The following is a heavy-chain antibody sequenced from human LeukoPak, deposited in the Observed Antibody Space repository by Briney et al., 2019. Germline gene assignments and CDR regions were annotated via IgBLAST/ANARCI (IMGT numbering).Heavy chain of an antibody. V-gene: IGHV3-64*01. CDR3: ARDLGYCTNGVCYEGYYYYYGMDV. D-gene: IGHD2-8*01. CDR1: GFTCSSYA. CDR2: ISSNGGST. J-gene: IGHJ6*02. Sequence: PGGSLRLSCAASGFTCSSYAMHWVRQAPGKGLEYVSAISSNGGSTYYANSVKGRFTISRDNSKNTLYLQMGSLRAEDMAVYYCARDLGYCTNGVCYEGYYYYYGMDVWGQGTTVTVSS.